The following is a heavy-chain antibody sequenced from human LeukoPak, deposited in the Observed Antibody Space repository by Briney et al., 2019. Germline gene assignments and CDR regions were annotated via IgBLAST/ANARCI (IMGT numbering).Heavy chain of an antibody. CDR1: GFTVSSNY. Sequence: GGSLRLSCAASGFTVSSNYMSWVRQAPGKGLEWVSVIYSGGSTYYADSVKGRFTISRDNSKNTLYLQMNSLRAEDTAVYYCARAPYDYVWGSYRFYFDYWGQGTLVTVSS. J-gene: IGHJ4*02. CDR3: ARAPYDYVWGSYRFYFDY. CDR2: IYSGGST. D-gene: IGHD3-16*02. V-gene: IGHV3-53*01.